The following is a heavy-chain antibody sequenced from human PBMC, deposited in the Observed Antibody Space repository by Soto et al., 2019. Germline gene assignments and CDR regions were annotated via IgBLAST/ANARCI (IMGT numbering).Heavy chain of an antibody. CDR1: GFTFSSYS. J-gene: IGHJ6*02. Sequence: EVQLVESGGGLVKPGGSLRLSCAASGFTFSSYSMNWVRQAPGKGLEWVSSISSSSSYIYYADSVKGRFTIARDNAKNSLYLQMNSLRAEDTAVYYCARDPAYYPFWSGYQVYYSYGMDVWDQGTTVTVSS. CDR3: ARDPAYYPFWSGYQVYYSYGMDV. V-gene: IGHV3-21*01. CDR2: ISSSSSYI. D-gene: IGHD3-3*01.